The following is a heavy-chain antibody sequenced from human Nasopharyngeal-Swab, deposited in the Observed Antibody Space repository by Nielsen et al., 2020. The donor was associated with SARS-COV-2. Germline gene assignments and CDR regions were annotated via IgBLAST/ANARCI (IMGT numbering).Heavy chain of an antibody. CDR2: IYTSGST. CDR1: GGSISSYY. CDR3: ARGTGWGTDIVVVPADGMDV. D-gene: IGHD2-2*01. V-gene: IGHV4-4*07. J-gene: IGHJ6*02. Sequence: SETLSLTCTVSGGSISSYYWSWIRQPAGKGLEWIGRIYTSGSTNYNPSLKSRVTISVDTSKNQFSLKLSSVTAADTAVYYCARGTGWGTDIVVVPADGMDVWGQGTTVTVSS.